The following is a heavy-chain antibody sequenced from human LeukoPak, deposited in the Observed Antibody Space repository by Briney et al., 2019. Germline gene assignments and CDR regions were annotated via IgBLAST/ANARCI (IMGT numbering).Heavy chain of an antibody. CDR3: ARQAIAVAGTLGSYYFDY. V-gene: IGHV3-11*04. CDR1: GFTFSDYY. D-gene: IGHD6-19*01. Sequence: GGSLRLSCAASGFTFSDYYMGWIRQAPGKGLEWVSYISSSGSTIYYADSVKGRFTISRDNAKNSLYLQMNSLRAEDTAVYYCARQAIAVAGTLGSYYFDYWGQGTLVTVSS. J-gene: IGHJ4*02. CDR2: ISSSGSTI.